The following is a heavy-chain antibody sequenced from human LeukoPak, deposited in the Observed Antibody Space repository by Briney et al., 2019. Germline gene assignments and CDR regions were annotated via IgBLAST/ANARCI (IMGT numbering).Heavy chain of an antibody. Sequence: GGSLRLSCAASGFTFSSYGMHWVRQAPGKGLEWVAFIRYDGSNKYYADSVKGRFTISRDNSKNTLYLQMNSLRAEDTAVYYCARVSLWYSSSSPGDYWGQGTLITVSS. J-gene: IGHJ4*02. D-gene: IGHD6-6*01. CDR1: GFTFSSYG. CDR3: ARVSLWYSSSSPGDY. CDR2: IRYDGSNK. V-gene: IGHV3-30*02.